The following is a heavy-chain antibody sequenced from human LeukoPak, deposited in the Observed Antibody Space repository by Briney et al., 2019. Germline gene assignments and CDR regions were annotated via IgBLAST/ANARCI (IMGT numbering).Heavy chain of an antibody. CDR1: GSTFSSYA. V-gene: IGHV3-30*01. D-gene: IGHD7-27*01. CDR3: LTGDDAFDI. Sequence: PGRSLRLSCAASGSTFSSYAMHWVRQAPGKGLEWVAVISYDGSNKYYADSVKGRFTISRDNSKNTLYLQMNSLRAEDTAVYYCLTGDDAFDIWGQGAMVTVSS. CDR2: ISYDGSNK. J-gene: IGHJ3*02.